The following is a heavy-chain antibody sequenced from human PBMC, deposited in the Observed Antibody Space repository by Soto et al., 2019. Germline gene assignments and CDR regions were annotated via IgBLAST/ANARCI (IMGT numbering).Heavy chain of an antibody. V-gene: IGHV1-3*01. CDR3: ARGYGYSGYDSLDY. Sequence: GASVKVSCKTSGFIFSNYAVSWVRQAPGQRLEWMGWINADNGNTKFSQKFQGRVTITRDTSTSTAYMELSSLRSEDTAMYYCARGYGYSGYDSLDYWGQGTLVTVSS. CDR2: INADNGNT. J-gene: IGHJ4*02. D-gene: IGHD5-12*01. CDR1: GFIFSNYA.